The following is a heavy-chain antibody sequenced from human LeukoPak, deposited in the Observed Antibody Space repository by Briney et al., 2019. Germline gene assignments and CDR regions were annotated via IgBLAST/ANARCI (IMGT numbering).Heavy chain of an antibody. CDR3: AREDSSGYFPFDY. J-gene: IGHJ4*02. CDR1: GGSISSYY. V-gene: IGHV4-59*01. D-gene: IGHD3-22*01. CDR2: IYYSGST. Sequence: SETLSLTCTVSGGSISSYYWSWIRQPPGKGLEWIGYIYYSGSTNYNPSLKSRVTISVDTSKNQFSLKLSSVTAADTAVYYCAREDSSGYFPFDYWGQGTLVIVSS.